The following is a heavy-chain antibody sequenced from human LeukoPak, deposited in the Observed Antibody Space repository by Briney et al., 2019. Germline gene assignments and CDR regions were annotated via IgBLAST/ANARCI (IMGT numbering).Heavy chain of an antibody. J-gene: IGHJ4*02. D-gene: IGHD3-16*02. Sequence: SGRSLRLSCAASGFTFSDYYMNWVRQAPGKGLEWVSYISSSGDIVNYADFVKGRFTVSRDNAKNSLYLQMNSLRAEDTAVYYCAREPITFGGVIGNDYWGQGTLVTVSS. V-gene: IGHV3-11*01. CDR2: ISSSGDIV. CDR3: AREPITFGGVIGNDY. CDR1: GFTFSDYY.